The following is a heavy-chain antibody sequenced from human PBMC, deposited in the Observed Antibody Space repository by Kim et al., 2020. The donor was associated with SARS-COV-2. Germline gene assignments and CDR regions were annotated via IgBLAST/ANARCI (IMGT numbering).Heavy chain of an antibody. D-gene: IGHD5-12*01. V-gene: IGHV1-3*01. CDR3: ARLRRDGYNFDY. Sequence: KLPHQCQARVTITRKTSASTAYMELSSLRSEDTAVYYCARLRRDGYNFDYWGQGTLVTVSS. J-gene: IGHJ4*02.